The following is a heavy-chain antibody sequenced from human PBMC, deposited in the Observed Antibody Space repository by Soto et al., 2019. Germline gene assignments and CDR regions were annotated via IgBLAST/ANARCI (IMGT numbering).Heavy chain of an antibody. Sequence: GASVKVSCKASGYTFTSYYMHCVRQAPGQGLEWMGIINPSGGSTSYAQKFQGRVTMTRDTSTSTVYMELSSLRSEDTAVYYCARDRVTYYYDSSGYNNWFDPWGQGTQVTVSS. CDR3: ARDRVTYYYDSSGYNNWFDP. D-gene: IGHD3-22*01. CDR2: INPSGGST. CDR1: GYTFTSYY. J-gene: IGHJ5*02. V-gene: IGHV1-46*01.